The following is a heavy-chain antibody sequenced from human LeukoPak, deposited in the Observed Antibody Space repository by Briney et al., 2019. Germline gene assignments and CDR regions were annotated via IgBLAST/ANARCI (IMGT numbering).Heavy chain of an antibody. D-gene: IGHD3-22*01. CDR2: ISYDGSNK. CDR3: ARDSLLNYYDRGYFDY. Sequence: PGRSLRLSCAASGFTFSSYAMHWVRQAPGKGLEWVAVISYDGSNKYYADSVKGRFTISRDNSKNTLYLQMNSLRAEDTAVYYCARDSLLNYYDRGYFDYWGQGTLVTVSS. J-gene: IGHJ4*02. CDR1: GFTFSSYA. V-gene: IGHV3-30-3*01.